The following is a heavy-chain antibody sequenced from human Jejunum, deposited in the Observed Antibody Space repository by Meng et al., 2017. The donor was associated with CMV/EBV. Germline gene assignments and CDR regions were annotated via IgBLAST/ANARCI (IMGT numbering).Heavy chain of an antibody. CDR1: GGSISSSIHY. D-gene: IGHD6-6*01. CDR3: VDYSSSYGWFDP. CDR2: GST. J-gene: IGHJ5*02. Sequence: CPVSGGSISSSIHYWTWIRQPPGKGLEWIGSGSTYYNPSLKSRVTISVDTSKNQFSLMLTSVTAADTAVYYCVDYSSSYGWFDPWGQGTLVTVSS. V-gene: IGHV4-39*01.